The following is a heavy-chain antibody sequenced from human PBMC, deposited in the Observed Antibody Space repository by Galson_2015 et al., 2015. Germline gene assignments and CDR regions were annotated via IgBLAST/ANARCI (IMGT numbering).Heavy chain of an antibody. CDR3: ASAYYDSSGRGSADWFDP. CDR2: IYYSGST. CDR1: GGSISSGGYY. V-gene: IGHV4-31*03. D-gene: IGHD3-22*01. Sequence: TLSLTCTDSGGSISSGGYYWSWIRQHPGTGLEWIGYIYYSGSTYYNSSLKSRVSISVDTSKNQFSLKLSSVTAADTAVYYCASAYYDSSGRGSADWFDPWGQGTLVTVSS. J-gene: IGHJ5*02.